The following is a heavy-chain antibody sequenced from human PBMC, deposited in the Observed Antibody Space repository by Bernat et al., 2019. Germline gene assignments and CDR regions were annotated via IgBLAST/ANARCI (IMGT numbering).Heavy chain of an antibody. D-gene: IGHD1-14*01. CDR2: ISYDGINK. Sequence: QVQLVESGGGVVQPGRSLRLSCAASGFTFSSYAMHCVRQAPGKGLERVAVISYDGINKYYADSVKGRFTISRDNSKNTLYLQMNILRAEDTAVYYFTKDLGVVGWRNHSPYYYYGMDVWGQGTTVTVSS. J-gene: IGHJ6*02. CDR3: TKDLGVVGWRNHSPYYYYGMDV. CDR1: GFTFSSYA. V-gene: IGHV3-30-3*01.